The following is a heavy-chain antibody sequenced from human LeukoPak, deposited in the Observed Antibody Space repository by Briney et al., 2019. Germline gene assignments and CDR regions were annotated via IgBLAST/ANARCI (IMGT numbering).Heavy chain of an antibody. CDR2: IYYSGST. Sequence: SETLSLTCTVSGGPIRNYYWSWIRQPPGKGLEWIGYIYYSGSTNYSPSLKSRVTISLDTSKNQFSLQLMSVTAADTAIYYCARAGFCSGGSCYEWFDPWGQGTLVTVSS. J-gene: IGHJ5*02. CDR3: ARAGFCSGGSCYEWFDP. CDR1: GGPIRNYY. D-gene: IGHD2-15*01. V-gene: IGHV4-59*01.